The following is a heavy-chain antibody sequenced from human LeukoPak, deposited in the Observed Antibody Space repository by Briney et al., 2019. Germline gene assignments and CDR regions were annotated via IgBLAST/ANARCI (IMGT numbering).Heavy chain of an antibody. CDR2: IYYTGST. V-gene: IGHV4-59*01. Sequence: SETLSLTCTASGGTNDGYYWRWARQPPGKGLEWIGYIYYTGSTEYHPSLKSRVTISLDTSKNQFSLKLTSVTAADTDVYYCARVDQSAQYYFDYWAQGNLVSVSS. J-gene: IGHJ4*02. D-gene: IGHD2-2*01. CDR3: ARVDQSAQYYFDY. CDR1: GGTNDGYY.